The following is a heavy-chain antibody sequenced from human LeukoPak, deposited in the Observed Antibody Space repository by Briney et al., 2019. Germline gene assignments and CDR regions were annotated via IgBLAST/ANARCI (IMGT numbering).Heavy chain of an antibody. CDR2: INPNSGGT. CDR3: ARDTDLWSRRGRNWFDP. V-gene: IGHV1-2*02. J-gene: IGHJ5*02. Sequence: GASVKVCCKASGYTFTDYYMHWVRQAPGQGLEWMGWINPNSGGTNYAQKFHGRVTMTRDTSITTAYMELSGLRSDDTAVYYCARDTDLWSRRGRNWFDPWGQGTLVTVSS. CDR1: GYTFTDYY. D-gene: IGHD3-3*01.